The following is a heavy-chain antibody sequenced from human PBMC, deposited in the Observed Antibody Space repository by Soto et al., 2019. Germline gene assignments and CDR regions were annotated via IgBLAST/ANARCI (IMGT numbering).Heavy chain of an antibody. CDR3: ARGYCSSTSCDVPGWYFDL. D-gene: IGHD2-2*01. CDR1: GYTFTDYY. J-gene: IGHJ2*01. V-gene: IGHV1-2*04. Sequence: QVQLVQSGAEVKTPGASVKVSCRASGYTFTDYYMHWVRQAPGQGLEWMGWINPNSGAAHFPQKFQDCVTMTSDTSISTAYLDLTRLTSDDTAVYYCARGYCSSTSCDVPGWYFDLWGRGTLVTVSS. CDR2: INPNSGAA.